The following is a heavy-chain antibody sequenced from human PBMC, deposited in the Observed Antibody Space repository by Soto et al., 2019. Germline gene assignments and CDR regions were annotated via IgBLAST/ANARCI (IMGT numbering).Heavy chain of an antibody. CDR2: ISNNGGST. CDR1: GFIFSSFA. Sequence: GGSLRLSCAASGFIFSSFAMSWVRQAPGKGLEWVSTISNNGGSTYSADSVKGRFTISRDNSKNTLYLQMNSLRAEDTAVYYCAKDPDISGWYQTDLDYWGQGTLVTSPQ. J-gene: IGHJ4*02. D-gene: IGHD6-19*01. V-gene: IGHV3-23*01. CDR3: AKDPDISGWYQTDLDY.